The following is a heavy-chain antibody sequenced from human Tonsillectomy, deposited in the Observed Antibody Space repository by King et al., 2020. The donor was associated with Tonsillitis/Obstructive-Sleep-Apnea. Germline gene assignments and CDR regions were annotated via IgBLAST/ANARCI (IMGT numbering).Heavy chain of an antibody. Sequence: VQLVESGGGVVQPGRSLRLSCAASGFTFSSYGMHWVRQAPGKGLEWLAVIWDDGSNKYYADSVKGRFTISRDNSRNTLYLQMNSLRAEDTAVYYCARSRTKTYSSGWFDYWGQGTLVTVSS. CDR2: IWDDGSNK. CDR1: GFTFSSYG. CDR3: ARSRTKTYSSGWFDY. V-gene: IGHV3-33*01. J-gene: IGHJ4*02. D-gene: IGHD6-19*01.